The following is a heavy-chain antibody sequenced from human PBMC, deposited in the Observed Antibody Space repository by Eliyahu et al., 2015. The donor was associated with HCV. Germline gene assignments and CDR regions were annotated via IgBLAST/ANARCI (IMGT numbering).Heavy chain of an antibody. J-gene: IGHJ4*02. V-gene: IGHV4-31*11. D-gene: IGHD6-13*01. Sequence: QVQLQESGPGLVKPSQTLSLTCAVSGASISSRLYXWSWIRQHPGKGLEWIGHIYYSGSTYYNPSLKSRVTISLDTSKNQFSLKLSSMTAADTAVYYCARDVTGYSSSWYQWGYFDYWGQGTLVTVSS. CDR2: IYYSGST. CDR1: GASISSRLYX. CDR3: ARDVTGYSSSWYQWGYFDY.